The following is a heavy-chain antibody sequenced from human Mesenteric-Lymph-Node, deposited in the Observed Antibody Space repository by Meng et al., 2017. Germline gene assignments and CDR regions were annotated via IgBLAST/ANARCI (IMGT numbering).Heavy chain of an antibody. Sequence: GESLKISCKGFGYNFNDYWIGWVRQMPGKGLEWMGIIYPGDSDIRYSPSLQGQVTISADKSISTAYLQWSSLKASDTAVYYCARVPLGYCSGGSCPTLASFDYWGQGTLVTVSS. D-gene: IGHD2-15*01. CDR2: IYPGDSDI. CDR3: ARVPLGYCSGGSCPTLASFDY. J-gene: IGHJ4*02. CDR1: GYNFNDYW. V-gene: IGHV5-51*01.